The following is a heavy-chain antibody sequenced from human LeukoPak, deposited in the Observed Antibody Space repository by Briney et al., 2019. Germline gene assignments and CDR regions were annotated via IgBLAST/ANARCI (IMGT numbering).Heavy chain of an antibody. CDR3: ARERPRSGYEYCFDY. D-gene: IGHD3-22*01. Sequence: SETLSLTCTVSGGSISSYYWSWIRQPPGKGLEWIGYIYYSGSTNYNPSLKSRVTISVDTSKNQFSLKLSSVTAADTAVYYCARERPRSGYEYCFDYWGQGTLVTVSS. V-gene: IGHV4-59*01. J-gene: IGHJ4*02. CDR2: IYYSGST. CDR1: GGSISSYY.